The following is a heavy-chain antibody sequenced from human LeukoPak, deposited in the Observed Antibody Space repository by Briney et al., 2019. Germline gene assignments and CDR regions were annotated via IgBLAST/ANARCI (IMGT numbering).Heavy chain of an antibody. Sequence: PGGSLRLSCAASGFTFSSYSMNWVRQAPGKGLEWVSSISSSSSYIYYADSVKGRFTISRDNAKNSLYLQMNSLRAEDTAVYYCARDMYSSGGLGYWGQGTLVTVSS. CDR2: ISSSSSYI. J-gene: IGHJ4*02. CDR1: GFTFSSYS. D-gene: IGHD6-19*01. CDR3: ARDMYSSGGLGY. V-gene: IGHV3-21*01.